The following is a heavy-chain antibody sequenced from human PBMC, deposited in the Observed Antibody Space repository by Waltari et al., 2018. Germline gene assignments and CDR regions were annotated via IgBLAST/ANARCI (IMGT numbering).Heavy chain of an antibody. CDR2: ISGVGGST. CDR1: GFTFSSYA. CDR3: AKEGWYYDSSGYYYVIGDY. J-gene: IGHJ4*02. V-gene: IGHV3-23*01. D-gene: IGHD3-22*01. Sequence: EVQLLESGGGLVQPGGSLRLSCAASGFTFSSYATSWVRQARGKGLEWVSAISGVGGSTYYADSVKGRFTISRDNSKNTLYLQMNSLRAEDTAVYYCAKEGWYYDSSGYYYVIGDYWGQGTLVTVSS.